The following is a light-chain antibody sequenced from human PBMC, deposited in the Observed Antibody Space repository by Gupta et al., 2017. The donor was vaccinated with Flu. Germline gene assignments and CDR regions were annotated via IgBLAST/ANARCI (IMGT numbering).Light chain of an antibody. CDR1: SSDVGASNS. CDR3: SSYTTRSTGV. V-gene: IGLV2-14*03. J-gene: IGLJ2*01. Sequence: QSALTQPASVPGSPGQSITISCTGTSSDVGASNSVSWYQHHPGKAPKLMIYDVSDRPSGVSDRFSGSKSGNTASLTISGLQAEDEADYYCSSYTTRSTGVFGGGTKVTVL. CDR2: DVS.